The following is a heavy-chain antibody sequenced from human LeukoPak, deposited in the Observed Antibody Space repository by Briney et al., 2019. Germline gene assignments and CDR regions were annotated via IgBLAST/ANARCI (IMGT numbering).Heavy chain of an antibody. D-gene: IGHD3-10*01. J-gene: IGHJ4*02. CDR2: INPSSGSA. V-gene: IGHV1-46*01. Sequence: ASVKVSCKASGYTFTDYYIHWVRQAPGQGLEWMGIINPSSGSATYAQKFQGRVTLTRDTSTSTVYMELSSLRSEDTAVYYCASITMVRGALDYWGQGTLVTVSS. CDR3: ASITMVRGALDY. CDR1: GYTFTDYY.